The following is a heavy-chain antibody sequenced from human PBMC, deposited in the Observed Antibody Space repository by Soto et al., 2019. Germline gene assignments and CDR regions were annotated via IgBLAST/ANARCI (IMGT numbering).Heavy chain of an antibody. Sequence: SETMYLTSTVSGGSVSSGDYYWTWIRQPPGKDLEWIGYIYYSGSTYFAPSLKSRVSMAIATSENQFSLKLSSVTAADTAIYYCETESSGSSPLLFDFWVRGALVIVSS. CDR2: IYYSGST. V-gene: IGHV4-30-4*01. CDR3: ETESSGSSPLLFDF. J-gene: IGHJ4*02. CDR1: GGSVSSGDYY. D-gene: IGHD3-22*01.